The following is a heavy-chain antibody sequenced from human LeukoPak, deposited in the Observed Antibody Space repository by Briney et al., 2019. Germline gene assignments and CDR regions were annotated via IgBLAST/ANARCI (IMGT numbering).Heavy chain of an antibody. D-gene: IGHD7-27*01. CDR1: GFTFTDYA. CDR3: AKRVTYWGDAFDI. Sequence: GGSLRLSCAASGFTFTDYAMTWVRQAPGKGLEWVSGISGSGGTTYYADSVKGRFTISRDNSKNTLGLQMNSLRAEDTAVYYCAKRVTYWGDAFDIWGQGTMVTVSS. J-gene: IGHJ3*02. CDR2: ISGSGGTT. V-gene: IGHV3-23*01.